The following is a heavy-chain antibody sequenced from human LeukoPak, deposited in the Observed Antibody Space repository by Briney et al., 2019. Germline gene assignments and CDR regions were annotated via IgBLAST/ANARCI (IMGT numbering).Heavy chain of an antibody. J-gene: IGHJ5*02. V-gene: IGHV1-18*01. CDR1: GYTFTSYG. Sequence: GASVKVSCKASGYTFTSYGISWVRQAPGQGLEWMGWISAYNGNTNYAQKLQGRVTMTTDTSTSTAYMELRSLRSDDTAVYYCASTCYYGSGFHWFDPWGQGTLVTVSS. CDR3: ASTCYYGSGFHWFDP. CDR2: ISAYNGNT. D-gene: IGHD3-10*01.